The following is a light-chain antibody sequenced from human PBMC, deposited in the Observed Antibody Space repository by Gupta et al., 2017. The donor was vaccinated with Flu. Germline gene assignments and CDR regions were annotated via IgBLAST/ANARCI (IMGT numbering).Light chain of an antibody. V-gene: IGLV3-1*01. CDR2: HDH. CDR3: QAWDSSTLV. J-gene: IGLJ2*01. Sequence: YDLPQPPSVCVSPGLTATITCSGDKLRDKYASWYQQKPGQSPVLVIYHDHERPSGIPERFSGSNSGNTATLTITGTQVMDEADYYCQAWDSSTLVFGGGTKLTVL. CDR1: KLRDKY.